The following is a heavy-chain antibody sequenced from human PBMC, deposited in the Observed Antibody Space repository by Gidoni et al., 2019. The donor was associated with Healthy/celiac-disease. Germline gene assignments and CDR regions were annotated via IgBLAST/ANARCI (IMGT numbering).Heavy chain of an antibody. Sequence: QNTLKESGPTLVKPTQTLTLTCTFSGFSLSTSGVGVGWIRQPPGKAQALLALLSWNDDKRYSPSLKSRLTITKDISKNQVVLTMTNMDPVDTATYYCAHSSGWSSFDYWGQGTLVTVSS. D-gene: IGHD6-19*01. V-gene: IGHV2-5*01. CDR3: AHSSGWSSFDY. CDR1: GFSLSTSGVG. J-gene: IGHJ4*02. CDR2: LSWNDDK.